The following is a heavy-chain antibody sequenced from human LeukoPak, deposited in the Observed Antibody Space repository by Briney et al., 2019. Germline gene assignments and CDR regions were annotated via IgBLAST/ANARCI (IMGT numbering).Heavy chain of an antibody. CDR1: GFSFSSYR. V-gene: IGHV3-74*01. J-gene: IGHJ4*02. Sequence: RGSLRLSCAASGFSFSSYRMNWVRQAPGKGLVWVAHINTDGRTTTYADSVKGRFTVARDNAKNTLYLEMNRLRAEDTAVYYCARDNTYMFDYWGQGTQVTVSS. CDR3: ARDNTYMFDY. D-gene: IGHD2-2*02. CDR2: INTDGRTT.